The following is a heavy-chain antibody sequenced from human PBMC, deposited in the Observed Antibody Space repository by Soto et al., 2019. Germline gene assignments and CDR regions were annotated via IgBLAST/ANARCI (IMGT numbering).Heavy chain of an antibody. J-gene: IGHJ4*02. CDR2: IYTGGST. V-gene: IGHV3-53*01. D-gene: IGHD3-9*01. Sequence: GGSLRLSCAASGFIASSNYMSWVRQAPGKGLEWVAVIYTGGSTYSADSVKGRFTISRDNAKNSLYLQMNSLRAEDTAVYYCARDDTYYDILTGYYTPAPVDYWGQGTLVTVSS. CDR1: GFIASSNY. CDR3: ARDDTYYDILTGYYTPAPVDY.